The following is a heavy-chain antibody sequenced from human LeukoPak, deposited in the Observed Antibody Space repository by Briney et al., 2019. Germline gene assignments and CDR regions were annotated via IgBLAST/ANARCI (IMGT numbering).Heavy chain of an antibody. CDR1: GYTFTSYG. V-gene: IGHV1-18*01. CDR2: ISAYNGNT. CDR3: ARDQRTYYYDSSGYYYLDY. Sequence: ASVKVSCKASGYTFTSYGISWVRQAPGQGLEWMGWISAYNGNTNYAQKLQGRVTMTTDTSTSTAYMELRRLRSDDTAVYYCARDQRTYYYDSSGYYYLDYWGQGTLVTVSS. J-gene: IGHJ4*02. D-gene: IGHD3-22*01.